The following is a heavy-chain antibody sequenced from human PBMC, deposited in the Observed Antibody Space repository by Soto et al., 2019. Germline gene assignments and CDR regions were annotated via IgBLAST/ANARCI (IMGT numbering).Heavy chain of an antibody. CDR1: GGSISSYY. V-gene: IGHV4-59*08. D-gene: IGHD6-19*01. Sequence: SSETLSLTCTVSGGSISSYYWSWIRQPPGKGLEWIGYIYYSGSTNYNPSLKSRVAISVDTSKNQFSLKLSSVTAADTAVYYCARMVPGIAVAVLLRGQGTLVTVSS. CDR3: ARMVPGIAVAVLL. CDR2: IYYSGST. J-gene: IGHJ1*01.